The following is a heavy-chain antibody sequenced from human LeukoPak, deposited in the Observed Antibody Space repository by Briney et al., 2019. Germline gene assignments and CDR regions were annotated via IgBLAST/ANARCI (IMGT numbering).Heavy chain of an antibody. V-gene: IGHV4-59*01. J-gene: IGHJ3*02. CDR2: IYYSGST. CDR1: GDSISDYY. CDR3: ARVLARGMAVAGDAFDI. D-gene: IGHD6-19*01. Sequence: PSETLSLTCTVSGDSISDYYWSWIRQPPGKGLEWIGYIYYSGSTNYIPSLKSRVTISVDTSKNQFSLKLSSATAADTAVYYCARVLARGMAVAGDAFDIWGQGTMVTVSS.